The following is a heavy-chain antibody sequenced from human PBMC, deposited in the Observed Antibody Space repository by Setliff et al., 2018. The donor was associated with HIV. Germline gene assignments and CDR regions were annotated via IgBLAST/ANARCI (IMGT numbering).Heavy chain of an antibody. CDR2: INWNGGST. Sequence: AGGSLRLSCAASGFTFDDYGMSWVRQAPGKGLEWVSGINWNGGSTGYADSVKGRFTISRDNSKNTLYLQMKSLRAEDTAVYYCARARSGPAGSDAFDIWGQGTMVTVSS. CDR1: GFTFDDYG. CDR3: ARARSGPAGSDAFDI. J-gene: IGHJ3*02. D-gene: IGHD2-15*01. V-gene: IGHV3-20*04.